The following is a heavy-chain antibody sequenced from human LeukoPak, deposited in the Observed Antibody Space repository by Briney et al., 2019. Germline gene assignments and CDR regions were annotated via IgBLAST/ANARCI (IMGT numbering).Heavy chain of an antibody. CDR2: INHSGNT. CDR3: ARRTDTRGYRRFDY. V-gene: IGHV4-34*01. CDR1: GGSFSGYY. D-gene: IGHD5-18*01. J-gene: IGHJ4*02. Sequence: SETLSLTCAVYGGSFSGYYWSWIRQPPGKGLEWIGEINHSGNTNYNPSLKSRLTISVDTSRNQFSLKLSSVTAADTAVYYCARRTDTRGYRRFDYWGQGTLVTVSS.